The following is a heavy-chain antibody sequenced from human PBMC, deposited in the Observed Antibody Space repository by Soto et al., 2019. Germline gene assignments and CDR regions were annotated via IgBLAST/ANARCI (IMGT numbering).Heavy chain of an antibody. Sequence: QVQLQESGPGLVKPSETLSLTCTVSGGSVSSGSYYWSWIRQPPGKGLEWIGYIYYSGSTNYNPSLKSRVTISVDTSKNQFSLKLSSVTAADTAVYYCVSVVVVAATYVWGQGTLVTVSS. J-gene: IGHJ4*02. CDR1: GGSVSSGSYY. CDR2: IYYSGST. CDR3: VSVVVVAATYV. D-gene: IGHD2-15*01. V-gene: IGHV4-61*01.